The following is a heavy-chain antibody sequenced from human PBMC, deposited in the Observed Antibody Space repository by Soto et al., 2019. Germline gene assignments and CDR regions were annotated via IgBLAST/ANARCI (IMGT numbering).Heavy chain of an antibody. Sequence: QVQLVQSGAEVKKPGSSVTVSCKASGGTFGNSAISWVRQAPGQGLEWMGGIMPIFPTPDYAQKFQGRVTITPDESTSTAYKELTSLRSEDTAVDYCARDKDRQQIGGNYYCGMDVWGQGTMVTV. CDR1: GGTFGNSA. V-gene: IGHV1-69*05. D-gene: IGHD1-26*01. J-gene: IGHJ6*02. CDR2: IMPIFPTP. CDR3: ARDKDRQQIGGNYYCGMDV.